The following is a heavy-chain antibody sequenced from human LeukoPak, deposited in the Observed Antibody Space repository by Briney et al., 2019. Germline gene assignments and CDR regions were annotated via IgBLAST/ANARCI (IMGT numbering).Heavy chain of an antibody. D-gene: IGHD3-9*01. Sequence: ASVKVSCKASGCTFTSYYMHWVRQAPGQGLEWMGIINPSGGSTSYAQKFQGRVTMTRDTSTSTVYMELSSLRSEDTAVYYCARDSVLRYFDWLLHPLYNWFDPWGQGTLVTVSS. V-gene: IGHV1-46*01. CDR3: ARDSVLRYFDWLLHPLYNWFDP. CDR1: GCTFTSYY. CDR2: INPSGGST. J-gene: IGHJ5*02.